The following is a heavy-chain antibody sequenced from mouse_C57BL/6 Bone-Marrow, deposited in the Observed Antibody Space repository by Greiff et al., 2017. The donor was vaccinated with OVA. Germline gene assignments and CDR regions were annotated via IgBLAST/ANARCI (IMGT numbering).Heavy chain of an antibody. D-gene: IGHD1-1*02. CDR1: GYTFTSYG. V-gene: IGHV1-81*01. CDR3: ARWWLSMDY. CDR2: IYPRSGNT. J-gene: IGHJ4*01. Sequence: VQLVESGAELARPGASVKLSCKAYGYTFTSYGISWVKQRTGQGLEWIGEIYPRSGNTYYNEKFKGKATLTADKSSSTAYMELRSLTSEDSAVYFCARWWLSMDYWGQGTSVTVSS.